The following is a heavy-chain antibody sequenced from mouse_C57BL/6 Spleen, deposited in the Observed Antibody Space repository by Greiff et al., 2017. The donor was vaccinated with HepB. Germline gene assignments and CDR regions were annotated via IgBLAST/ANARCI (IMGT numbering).Heavy chain of an antibody. D-gene: IGHD2-2*01. J-gene: IGHJ4*01. Sequence: QVQLQQSGAELARPGASVKLSCKASGYTFTSYGISWVKQRTGQGLEWIGEIYPRSGNNYYNEKFKGKATLTADKSSSTAYMELRSLTSEDSAVYFCARRSTMVTTNAMDYWGQGTSVTVSS. V-gene: IGHV1-81*01. CDR3: ARRSTMVTTNAMDY. CDR2: IYPRSGNN. CDR1: GYTFTSYG.